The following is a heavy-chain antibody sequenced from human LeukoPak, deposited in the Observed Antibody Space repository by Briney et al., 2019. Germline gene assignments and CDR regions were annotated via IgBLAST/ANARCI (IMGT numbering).Heavy chain of an antibody. CDR2: INPNSGDT. D-gene: IGHD5/OR15-5a*01. CDR1: GYTFTGYY. CDR3: ARDLRGLYDYFDY. Sequence: GASVTVPCKASGYTFTGYYLHWVRQAPGQGLEWMGWINPNSGDTNYAQKFQGRVTFTRDTSISTAYLEVASDDTAVYYCARDLRGLYDYFDYWGQGTLVTVSS. J-gene: IGHJ4*02. V-gene: IGHV1-2*02.